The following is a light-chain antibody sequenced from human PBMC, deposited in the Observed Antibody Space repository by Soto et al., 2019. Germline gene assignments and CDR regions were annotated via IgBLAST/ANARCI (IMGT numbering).Light chain of an antibody. J-gene: IGKJ5*01. V-gene: IGKV3-11*01. CDR3: QQRSNWPIT. Sequence: IVLTQSPNTLSLSPGERATLSGRSSQSVSSYLAWYQQKPGQAPRLLIYDASNRATGIPARFSGSGSGTDFTLTISSLEPEDFAVYYCQQRSNWPITFGQGTRLEVK. CDR1: QSVSSY. CDR2: DAS.